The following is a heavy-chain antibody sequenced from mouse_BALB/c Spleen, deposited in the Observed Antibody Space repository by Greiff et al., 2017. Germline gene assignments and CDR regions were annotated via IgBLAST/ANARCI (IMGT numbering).Heavy chain of an antibody. D-gene: IGHD4-1*01. CDR3: ASRGLGRGALDY. J-gene: IGHJ2*01. V-gene: IGHV1S137*01. CDR1: GYTFTDYA. Sequence: VQLQQSGAELVRPGVSVKISCKGSGYTFTDYAMHWVKQSHAKSLEWIGVISTYYGDASYNQKFKGKATMTVDKSSSTAYMELARLTSEDSAIYYCASRGLGRGALDYWGQGTTLTVSS. CDR2: ISTYYGDA.